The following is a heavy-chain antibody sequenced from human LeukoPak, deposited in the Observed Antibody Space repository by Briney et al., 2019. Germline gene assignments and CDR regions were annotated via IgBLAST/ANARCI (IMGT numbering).Heavy chain of an antibody. J-gene: IGHJ4*02. CDR3: AREVYSGYENGYYFDY. Sequence: GGSLRLSCVASGFTFSSYSFDWVRQAPGKGLEWVAVISYDGSNKYYADSVKGRFTISRDNSKNTLYLQMNSLRAEDTAVYYCAREVYSGYENGYYFDYWGQGTLVTVSS. CDR2: ISYDGSNK. V-gene: IGHV3-30-3*01. CDR1: GFTFSSYS. D-gene: IGHD5-12*01.